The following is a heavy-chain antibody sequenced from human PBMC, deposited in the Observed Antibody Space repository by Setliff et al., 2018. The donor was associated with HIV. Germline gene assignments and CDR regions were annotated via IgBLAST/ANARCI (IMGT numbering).Heavy chain of an antibody. D-gene: IGHD2-15*01. Sequence: PGESLKISCAASEVSFTFRSFGMHWVRQAPGKGLEWLAFIWYDGSIKYYADSVKGRFTISRDNSKNTMYLQMNSLRDEDTAVYFCAKDIQCSGGSCKHFDFWGQGTQVTVSS. CDR2: IWYDGSIK. V-gene: IGHV3-30*02. J-gene: IGHJ4*02. CDR1: EVSFTFRSFG. CDR3: AKDIQCSGGSCKHFDF.